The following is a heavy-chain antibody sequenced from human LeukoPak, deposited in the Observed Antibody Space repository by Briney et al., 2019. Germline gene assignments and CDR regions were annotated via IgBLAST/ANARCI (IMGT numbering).Heavy chain of an antibody. CDR2: INQYGSEE. D-gene: IGHD2-15*01. CDR3: ARYCSGGSCFDY. V-gene: IGHV3-7*03. Sequence: GGSLRLSCAASGFTFSSYWMSWVRQAPGKGLEWVANINQYGSEEYYVDSVEGRFTISRDNAKNSLYLQMKSLRAEDTAVYYCARYCSGGSCFDYWGQGTLVTVSS. J-gene: IGHJ4*02. CDR1: GFTFSSYW.